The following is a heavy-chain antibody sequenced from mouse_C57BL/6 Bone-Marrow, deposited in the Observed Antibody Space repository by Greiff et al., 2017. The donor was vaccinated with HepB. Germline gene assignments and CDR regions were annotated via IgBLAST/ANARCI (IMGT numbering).Heavy chain of an antibody. J-gene: IGHJ2*01. CDR2: ISDGGSYT. Sequence: EVQRVESGGDLVKPGGSLKLSCAASGFTFSSYAMSWVRQTPEKRLEWVATISDGGSYTYYPDNVKGRFTISRDKAKNNLYLQMSHLKSEDTAMYYCARDPGDYCGSSYYWGQGTTLTVSS. CDR3: ARDPGDYCGSSYY. V-gene: IGHV5-4*01. CDR1: GFTFSSYA. D-gene: IGHD1-1*01.